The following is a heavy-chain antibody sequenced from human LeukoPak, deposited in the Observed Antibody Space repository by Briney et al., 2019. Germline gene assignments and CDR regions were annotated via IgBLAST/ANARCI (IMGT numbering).Heavy chain of an antibody. D-gene: IGHD5-24*01. Sequence: GESLKISCKGSGYTFSDYWIGWVRQMPGKGLEWMGSIYAGDSDTRYSPSFQGQVTISADKSRSTAYLQWSSLKASDTAMYYCATNAYNYLYWGQGTLVTVSS. J-gene: IGHJ4*02. CDR3: ATNAYNYLY. CDR1: GYTFSDYW. CDR2: IYAGDSDT. V-gene: IGHV5-51*01.